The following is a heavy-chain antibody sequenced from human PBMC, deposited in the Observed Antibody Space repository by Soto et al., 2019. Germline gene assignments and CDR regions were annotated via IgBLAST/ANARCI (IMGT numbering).Heavy chain of an antibody. CDR1: GASISSYY. V-gene: IGHV4-59*08. J-gene: IGHJ5*02. D-gene: IGHD1-20*01. CDR2: ISNSGST. CDR3: ARLRPMTGTTDWFDP. Sequence: QVQLQESGPGLVKPWETLSLTCTVSGASISSYYWTWIRQPPGKGLEWIGYISNSGSTYYNPSLKSRVNIRVDTSKNHFSLILPSVTAADTAVYYCARLRPMTGTTDWFDPWGQGTLVTVSS.